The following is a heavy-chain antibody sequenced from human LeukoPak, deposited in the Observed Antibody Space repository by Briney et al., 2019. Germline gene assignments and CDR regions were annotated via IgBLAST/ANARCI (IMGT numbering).Heavy chain of an antibody. V-gene: IGHV4-34*01. D-gene: IGHD6-6*01. CDR2: INHSGST. CDR3: ARQAASPFSSSEYYFDY. J-gene: IGHJ4*02. Sequence: SETLSLTCAAYGGSFSGYYWSWIRQPPGKGLEWIGEINHSGSTNYNPSLKSRVTISVDTSKNQFSLKLSSVTATDTAVYYCARQAASPFSSSEYYFDYWGQGTLVTVSS. CDR1: GGSFSGYY.